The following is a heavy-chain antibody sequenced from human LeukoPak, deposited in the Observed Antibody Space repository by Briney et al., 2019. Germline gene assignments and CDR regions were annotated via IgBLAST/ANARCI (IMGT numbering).Heavy chain of an antibody. CDR1: GGTFSSYA. Sequence: EASVKVSCKASGGTFSSYAISWVRQAPGQGLEWMGRIIPILGIANYAQKFQGRVTITADKSTSTAYMELSSLRSEDTAVYYCTRGNSSSWYGFSDYWGQGTLVTVSS. CDR3: TRGNSSSWYGFSDY. CDR2: IIPILGIA. D-gene: IGHD6-13*01. V-gene: IGHV1-69*04. J-gene: IGHJ4*02.